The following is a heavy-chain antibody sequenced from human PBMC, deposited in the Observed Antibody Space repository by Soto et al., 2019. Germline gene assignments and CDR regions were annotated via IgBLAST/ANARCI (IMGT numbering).Heavy chain of an antibody. Sequence: QVQLVQSGAEVKKPGASVKVSCKASGYTFTSYGISWVRQAPGQGLEWMGWISAYNGNTNYAQKIQGRVTMTTDTSTSTAYMELRSLRSDDTAVYYCARVIRYSGYDEQKLADYWGQGTLVTVSS. J-gene: IGHJ4*02. D-gene: IGHD5-12*01. CDR2: ISAYNGNT. CDR3: ARVIRYSGYDEQKLADY. CDR1: GYTFTSYG. V-gene: IGHV1-18*01.